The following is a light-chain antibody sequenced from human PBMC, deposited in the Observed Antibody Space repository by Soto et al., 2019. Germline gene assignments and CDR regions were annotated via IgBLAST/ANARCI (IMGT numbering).Light chain of an antibody. CDR1: QSVSNN. J-gene: IGKJ1*01. CDR3: QQYNNWPPWT. CDR2: DAS. Sequence: EIVMTQSPATLSVSPGERATLSCRASQSVSNNFAWYQQKPGQSPRLLIYDASTRATGIPARLSGSGSGTEFNLTSSSLQSEDLSVYSCQQYNNWPPWTFGQGTKVEIK. V-gene: IGKV3-15*01.